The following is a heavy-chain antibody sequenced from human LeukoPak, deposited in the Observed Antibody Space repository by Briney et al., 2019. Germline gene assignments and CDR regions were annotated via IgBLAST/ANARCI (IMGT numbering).Heavy chain of an antibody. CDR3: AGGGYCTRNSCFAPLFDY. J-gene: IGHJ4*02. V-gene: IGHV4-59*01. CDR2: IHYSGTT. CDR1: GGSISRYY. Sequence: PSETLSLTCTVSGGSISRYYWSWVRQPSGKGLEWSGYIHYSGTTDYNPSLKSRVTISVDTSKSQFSLRLNSVTAADTAVYYCAGGGYCTRNSCFAPLFDYWGQGTLATVSS. D-gene: IGHD2-2*01.